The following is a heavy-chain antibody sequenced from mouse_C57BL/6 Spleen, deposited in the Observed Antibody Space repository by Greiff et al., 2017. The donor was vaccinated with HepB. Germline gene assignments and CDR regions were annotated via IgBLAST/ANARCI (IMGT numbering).Heavy chain of an antibody. CDR1: GFTFSSYG. V-gene: IGHV5-6*02. J-gene: IGHJ4*01. Sequence: DVMLVESGGDLVKPGGSLKLSCAASGFTFSSYGMSWVRQTPDKRLEWVATISSGGSYTYYPDSVKGRFTISRDNAKNTLYLQMSSLKSEDTAMYYCARRRSNYGGDAMDYWGQGTSVTVSS. CDR2: ISSGGSYT. D-gene: IGHD2-5*01. CDR3: ARRRSNYGGDAMDY.